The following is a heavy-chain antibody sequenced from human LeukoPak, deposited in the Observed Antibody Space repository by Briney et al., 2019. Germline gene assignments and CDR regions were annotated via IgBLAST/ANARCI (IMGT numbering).Heavy chain of an antibody. CDR3: AREPRYSDYDRVLDY. CDR2: FDPEDGET. CDR1: GYTLTELS. J-gene: IGHJ4*02. Sequence: ASVKVSCKVSGYTLTELSMHWVRQAPGKGLEWMGGFDPEDGETIYAQKFQGRVTMTEDTSTDTAYVELSSLRSEDSAVYYCAREPRYSDYDRVLDYWGQGTLVTVSS. V-gene: IGHV1-24*01. D-gene: IGHD5-12*01.